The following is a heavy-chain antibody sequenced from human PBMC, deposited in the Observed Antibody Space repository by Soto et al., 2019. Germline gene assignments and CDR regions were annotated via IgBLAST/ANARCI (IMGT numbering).Heavy chain of an antibody. J-gene: IGHJ3*02. D-gene: IGHD3-22*01. V-gene: IGHV1-2*04. Sequence: ASVKVSCKASGYTFNTYHMHWVRQAPGQGLEWMGIINPSGGSTNYAQKFQGWVTMTRDTSISTAYMELSRLRSDDTAVYYCARGVERYYYDSSGLDAFDIWGQGTMVTVSS. CDR2: INPSGGST. CDR1: GYTFNTYH. CDR3: ARGVERYYYDSSGLDAFDI.